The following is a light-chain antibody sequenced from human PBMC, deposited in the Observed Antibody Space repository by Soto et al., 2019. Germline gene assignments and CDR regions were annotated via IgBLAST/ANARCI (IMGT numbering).Light chain of an antibody. V-gene: IGLV1-51*01. J-gene: IGLJ1*01. CDR3: GSWDSSLSAYV. CDR1: SSNIGGNS. CDR2: DDD. Sequence: QSVLTQPPSVSAAPGQQVTISCSGSSSNIGGNSVSWYQHLPGTAPKLLIYDDDKRPSGIPDRFSGSKSGTSATLGITGFQTGDEADYYCGSWDSSLSAYVFGTGTKVTVL.